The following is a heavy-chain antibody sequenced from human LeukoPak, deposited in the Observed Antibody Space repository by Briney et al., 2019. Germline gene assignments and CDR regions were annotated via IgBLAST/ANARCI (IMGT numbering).Heavy chain of an antibody. D-gene: IGHD3-16*01. CDR1: GFTVSSSY. CDR3: VKGGWGDY. J-gene: IGHJ4*02. CDR2: ISTSGDST. V-gene: IGHV3-23*01. Sequence: GGSLRLSCAASGFTVSSSYMSWVRRAPGKGLQWVSAISTSGDSTYYADSVKGRFTISRDNSKNTLYLQMNSLRVEDTAIYYCVKGGWGDYWGQGTLVTVSS.